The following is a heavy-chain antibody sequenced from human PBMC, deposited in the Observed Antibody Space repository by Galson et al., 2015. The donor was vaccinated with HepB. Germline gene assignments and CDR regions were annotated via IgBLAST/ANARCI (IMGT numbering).Heavy chain of an antibody. D-gene: IGHD6-13*01. Sequence: SLRLSCAVSGFTFSSYAMHWVRQAPGKGLEYVSAINRNGGRTYYADSVKGRFTVSRDNSKNTVYLQMSSLRAEDTAVYYCVKDRGSSSRWGGYFDYWGQGTLVTVSS. CDR1: GFTFSSYA. V-gene: IGHV3-64D*06. J-gene: IGHJ4*02. CDR2: INRNGGRT. CDR3: VKDRGSSSRWGGYFDY.